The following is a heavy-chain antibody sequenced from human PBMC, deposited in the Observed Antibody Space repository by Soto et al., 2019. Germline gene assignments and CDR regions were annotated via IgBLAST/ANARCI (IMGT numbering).Heavy chain of an antibody. CDR1: GFTFSNYA. J-gene: IGHJ6*02. CDR2: ISYDGSDK. Sequence: QVHLVESGGGVVQPGRSLRLSCAASGFTFSNYAMHWVLQAPGKGLEWGAVISYDGSDKYNANSVKGRFTIPRDNSKNSLYLQMNSLRAEDTAVYYCARDTGPNGYNYDYFGMDVWGQGTTVTVSS. CDR3: ARDTGPNGYNYDYFGMDV. D-gene: IGHD5-18*01. V-gene: IGHV3-30-3*01.